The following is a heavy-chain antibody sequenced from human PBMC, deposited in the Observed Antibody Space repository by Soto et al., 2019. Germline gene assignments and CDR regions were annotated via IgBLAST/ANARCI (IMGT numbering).Heavy chain of an antibody. D-gene: IGHD3-22*01. CDR3: AVNTYYYDSSGYPRPYYYYGMDV. CDR1: GGSISSYY. CDR2: IYYSGST. V-gene: IGHV4-59*01. J-gene: IGHJ6*02. Sequence: SETLSLTCTVSGGSISSYYWSWIRQPPGKGLEWIGYIYYSGSTNYNPSLKSRVTISVDTSKNQFSLKLSSVTAADTAVYYCAVNTYYYDSSGYPRPYYYYGMDVWGQGTTVTVSS.